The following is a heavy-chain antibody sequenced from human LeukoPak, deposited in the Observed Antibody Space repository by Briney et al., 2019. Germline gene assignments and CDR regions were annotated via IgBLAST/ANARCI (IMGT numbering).Heavy chain of an antibody. CDR3: ARDRWPSGSTHLDY. CDR1: RYTFTGYY. J-gene: IGHJ4*02. D-gene: IGHD5-24*01. Sequence: ASVKVSCKASRYTFTGYYMHWVRQAPGQGLEWMGRINPNSGGTNYAQKFQGRVTMTRDTSISTAYMELSRLRSDDTAVYYCARDRWPSGSTHLDYWGQGTLVTVSS. CDR2: INPNSGGT. V-gene: IGHV1-2*06.